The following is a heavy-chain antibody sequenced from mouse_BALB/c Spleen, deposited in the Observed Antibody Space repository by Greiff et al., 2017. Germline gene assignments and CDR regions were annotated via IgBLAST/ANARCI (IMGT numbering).Heavy chain of an antibody. CDR2: ISSGGST. D-gene: IGHD1-2*01. V-gene: IGHV5-6-5*01. CDR1: GFTFSSYA. J-gene: IGHJ4*01. Sequence: EVKLVESGGGLVKPGGSLKLSCAASGFTFSSYAMSWVRQTPEKRLEWVASISSGGSTYYPDSVKGRFTISRDNARNILYLQMSSLRSEDTAMYYCARIHYYHYAMDDWGQGTSVTVSS. CDR3: ARIHYYHYAMDD.